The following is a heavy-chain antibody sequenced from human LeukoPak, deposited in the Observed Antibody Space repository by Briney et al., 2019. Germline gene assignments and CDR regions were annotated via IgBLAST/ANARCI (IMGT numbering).Heavy chain of an antibody. D-gene: IGHD3-10*01. CDR3: ARDRRVWFGELLPLDY. CDR2: INPNSGGT. V-gene: IGHV1-2*02. CDR1: GYTFTGYY. Sequence: ASVKVSCKASGYTFTGYYMHWVRQAPGQGLEWMGWINPNSGGTNYAQKFQGRVTMTRDTPISTAYMELSRLRSDDTAVYYCARDRRVWFGELLPLDYWGQGTLVTVSS. J-gene: IGHJ4*02.